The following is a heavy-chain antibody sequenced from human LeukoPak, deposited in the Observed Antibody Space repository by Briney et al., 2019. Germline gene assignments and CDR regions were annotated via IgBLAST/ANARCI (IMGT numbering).Heavy chain of an antibody. J-gene: IGHJ4*02. CDR1: GVSFSGYY. Sequence: PSETLSLTCAVYGVSFSGYYWSWIRQPPGKGLEWIGYIYHSGSTNYNPSLKSRVTISVDTSKNQFSLKLCSVTAADTAVYYCARDGDGVNSSPFDYWGQGTLVTVSS. D-gene: IGHD6-19*01. CDR2: IYHSGST. V-gene: IGHV4-59*12. CDR3: ARDGDGVNSSPFDY.